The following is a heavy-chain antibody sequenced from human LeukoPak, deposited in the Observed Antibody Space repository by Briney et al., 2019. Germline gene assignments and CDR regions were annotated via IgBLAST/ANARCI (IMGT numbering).Heavy chain of an antibody. J-gene: IGHJ4*02. D-gene: IGHD4-17*01. CDR2: ITGSGDRT. CDR1: GFTFSSYA. V-gene: IGHV3-23*01. CDR3: AKTSRGSTVTTRHPIDY. Sequence: GGSLRLSCAASGFTFSSYAMTWVRQAPGKGLEWVSGITGSGDRTYYADSVKGRFIISRDNSKNTLYVDMNSLRAEDTDVYYCAKTSRGSTVTTRHPIDYWGQGTLVTVSS.